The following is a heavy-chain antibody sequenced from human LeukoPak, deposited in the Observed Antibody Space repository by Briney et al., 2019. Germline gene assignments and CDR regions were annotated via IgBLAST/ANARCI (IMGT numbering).Heavy chain of an antibody. CDR3: ARKYGSGSYYYAQPFDY. V-gene: IGHV1-8*01. D-gene: IGHD3-10*01. Sequence: ASVKVSCKASGYTFTSYDINWVRQATGQGLEWMGWMNPNSGNTGYAQKFQGRVTMTRNTSISTAYMELSSLRSEDTAVYYCARKYGSGSYYYAQPFDYWGQGTLVTVSS. CDR1: GYTFTSYD. CDR2: MNPNSGNT. J-gene: IGHJ4*02.